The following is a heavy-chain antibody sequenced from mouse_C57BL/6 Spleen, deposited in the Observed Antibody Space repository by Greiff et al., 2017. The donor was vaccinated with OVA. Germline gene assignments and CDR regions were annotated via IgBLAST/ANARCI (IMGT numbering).Heavy chain of an antibody. V-gene: IGHV2-6-1*01. Sequence: VQLQQSGPGLVAPSQSLSITCTVSGFSLTSYGVHWVRQPPGKGLEWLVVIWSDGSTTYNSALKSRLSISKDNSKSQVFLKMNSLQTDDTAMYYCARHSHSTYAMDYWGQGTSVTVSS. D-gene: IGHD2-5*01. CDR1: GFSLTSYG. J-gene: IGHJ4*01. CDR2: IWSDGST. CDR3: ARHSHSTYAMDY.